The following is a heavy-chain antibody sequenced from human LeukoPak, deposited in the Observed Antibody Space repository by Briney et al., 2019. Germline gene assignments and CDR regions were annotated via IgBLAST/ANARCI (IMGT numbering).Heavy chain of an antibody. CDR2: IYHTGTT. Sequence: SETLSLTCNVSGGSISSTSYYWGWIRQPPGKGLEWIGSIYHTGTTYYSPSLKSRVTISVHTSKNQFSLNLSSVTAADTAVYYCARAEGPNWFDPWGQGTLVTVSS. CDR1: GGSISSTSYY. CDR3: ARAEGPNWFDP. J-gene: IGHJ5*02. V-gene: IGHV4-39*07.